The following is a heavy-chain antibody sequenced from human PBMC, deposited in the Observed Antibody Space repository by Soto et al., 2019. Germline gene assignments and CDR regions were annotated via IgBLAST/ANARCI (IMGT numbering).Heavy chain of an antibody. CDR3: ASPPSSAFIFDY. J-gene: IGHJ4*02. V-gene: IGHV4-39*01. D-gene: IGHD6-6*01. CDR1: GGSIISPSCY. CDR2: IYYSGST. Sequence: SETLSLSCTVSGGSIISPSCYCSWKIQPPGKGLEWIGSIYYSGSTYYNPSLKSRVTISVDTSKNQFSLSLSSVTAADTAVYYCASPPSSAFIFDYWGPRTLVTVSS.